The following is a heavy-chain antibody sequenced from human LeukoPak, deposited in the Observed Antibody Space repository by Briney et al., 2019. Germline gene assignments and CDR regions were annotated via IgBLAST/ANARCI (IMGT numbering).Heavy chain of an antibody. CDR2: FDPEDGET. J-gene: IGHJ4*02. D-gene: IGHD3-3*01. CDR3: ATSPRFGFWSGYYTDLDY. CDR1: GYTLTELS. Sequence: GASVKVSCKVSGYTLTELSMHWVRQAHGKGLEWMGGFDPEDGETIYAQKFQGRVTMTEDTSTDTAYMELSSMRSEDTAVYYCATSPRFGFWSGYYTDLDYWGQGTLVTVSS. V-gene: IGHV1-24*01.